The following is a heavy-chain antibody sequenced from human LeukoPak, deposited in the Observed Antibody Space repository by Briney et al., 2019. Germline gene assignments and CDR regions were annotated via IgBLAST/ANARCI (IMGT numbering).Heavy chain of an antibody. J-gene: IGHJ4*02. CDR1: GYTFTVYS. CDR3: ARDASMINFDY. CDR2: ITTSTGKP. Sequence: GASVTVSCTASGYTFTVYSIDWLRQAPGQGLEWMGWITTSTGKPTYAQGFTGRFVFSLDTSVSTTYLHINSLKAVDTAVYYCARDASMINFDYWGQGSLVTVSS. D-gene: IGHD3-16*01. V-gene: IGHV7-4-1*02.